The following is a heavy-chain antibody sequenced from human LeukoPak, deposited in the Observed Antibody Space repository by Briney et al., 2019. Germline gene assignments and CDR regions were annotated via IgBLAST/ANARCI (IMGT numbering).Heavy chain of an antibody. D-gene: IGHD2-8*02. CDR3: AREQQVYWWFDP. Sequence: GASVKVSCKASGYTFTGYYIHWVRQAPGQGLEWMGWINPNSGGTNYAQKFQGRVTMTRDTSISTAYMELSRLRSDDTAVYYRAREQQVYWWFDPWGQGTLVTVSS. J-gene: IGHJ5*02. V-gene: IGHV1-2*02. CDR2: INPNSGGT. CDR1: GYTFTGYY.